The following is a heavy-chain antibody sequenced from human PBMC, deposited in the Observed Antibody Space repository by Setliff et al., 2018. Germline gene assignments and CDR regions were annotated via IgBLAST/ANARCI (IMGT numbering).Heavy chain of an antibody. J-gene: IGHJ4*02. D-gene: IGHD3-16*01. CDR2: IYYSGST. Sequence: SETLSLTCTVSGGSISSYYWSWIRQPPGKRLEWIGYIYYSGSTNYNPSLESRVTISVDTSKNQFSLRLNSATAADTAVYYCARLRGAFDYWGQGTLGTSPQ. V-gene: IGHV4-59*01. CDR3: ARLRGAFDY. CDR1: GGSISSYY.